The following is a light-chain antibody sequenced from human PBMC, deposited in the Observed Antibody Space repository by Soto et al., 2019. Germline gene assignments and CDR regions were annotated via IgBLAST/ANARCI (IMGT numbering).Light chain of an antibody. V-gene: IGKV3-20*01. CDR2: GAS. CDR1: QRVGTTY. Sequence: FLSQYPGTLSLSPGERATLSCRASQRVGTTYLSWYQQKPGQAPRLLIYGASNRVTGIPDRSSGSGSGTDFTLTISRLETEDFAVYYCQQYSRSRTFGQGRKVDIK. CDR3: QQYSRSRT. J-gene: IGKJ1*01.